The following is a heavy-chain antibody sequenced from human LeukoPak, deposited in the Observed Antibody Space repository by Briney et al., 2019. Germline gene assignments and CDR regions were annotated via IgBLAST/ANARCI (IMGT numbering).Heavy chain of an antibody. J-gene: IGHJ5*02. V-gene: IGHV1-2*02. CDR1: GYTFTGYY. CDR2: INPNSGGT. D-gene: IGHD3-22*01. CDR3: ARLWEYYDSSGYYHWFDP. Sequence: ASVKVSCKASGYTFTGYYMHWVRQAPGQGLEWMGWINPNSGGTNYAQKFQGRVTMTRDTSISTAYMELSRLRSDGTAVYYCARLWEYYDSSGYYHWFDPWGQGTLVTVSS.